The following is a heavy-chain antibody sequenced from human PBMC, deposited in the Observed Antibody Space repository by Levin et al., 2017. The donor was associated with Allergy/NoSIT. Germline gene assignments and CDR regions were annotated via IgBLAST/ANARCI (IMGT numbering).Heavy chain of an antibody. J-gene: IGHJ4*02. CDR2: LSPNNGVT. CDR3: ARGLTRTVRATSLRSY. Sequence: ASVKVSCEASGYTFTDHYIHWVRQAPGQGFEWMGWLSPNNGVTSYAQRFQGRVTMTRDTSISTAYLELTGLRSDDTAVYYCARGLTRTVRATSLRSYWGQGTLVTVSS. D-gene: IGHD1-26*01. CDR1: GYTFTDHY. V-gene: IGHV1-2*02.